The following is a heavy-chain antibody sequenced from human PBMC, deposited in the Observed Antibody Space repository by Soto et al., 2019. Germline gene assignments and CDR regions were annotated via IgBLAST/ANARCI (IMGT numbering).Heavy chain of an antibody. D-gene: IGHD1-1*01. V-gene: IGHV4-4*07. Sequence: PSETLSLTCTVSGGSISSYYWSCIRQPAWKGLEWIVRIYTSGSTNYNPSLKSRVTMSVETSKNQFSLKLSSVTAADTAVYYCAREGGGLERLIGDRFEPWGQGTLVTVSS. CDR2: IYTSGST. CDR3: AREGGGLERLIGDRFEP. J-gene: IGHJ5*02. CDR1: GGSISSYY.